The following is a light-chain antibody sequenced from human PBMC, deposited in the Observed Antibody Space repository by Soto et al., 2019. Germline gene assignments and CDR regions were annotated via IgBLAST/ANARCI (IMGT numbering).Light chain of an antibody. V-gene: IGKV1-39*01. J-gene: IGKJ1*01. CDR3: VHRNNSPVWT. CDR1: QSISSS. Sequence: DIQMTQSPSPLSASVGDRVTITCRASQSISSSFNWYQKKPGKAPKLLIYAASSLQIGVASRWRGSGCGTDSTLTISSPQQEEDASSYCVHRNNSPVWTFGQGTKGEIK. CDR2: AAS.